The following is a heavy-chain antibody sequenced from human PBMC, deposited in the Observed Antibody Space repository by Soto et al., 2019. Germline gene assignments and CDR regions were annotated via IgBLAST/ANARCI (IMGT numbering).Heavy chain of an antibody. Sequence: QVQLVESGGGVVQPGKSLRLSCAASGFTCSNYGMHWVLQAPGTGLEWVAVIWHDGSNKYYADSVKSRFTISRDNSKNTLYLQMNSLRVEDTAVYYCARDGGDGYNNEVEYCGQGTLVTVSS. CDR2: IWHDGSNK. CDR3: ARDGGDGYNNEVEY. D-gene: IGHD3-16*01. CDR1: GFTCSNYG. J-gene: IGHJ4*02. V-gene: IGHV3-33*01.